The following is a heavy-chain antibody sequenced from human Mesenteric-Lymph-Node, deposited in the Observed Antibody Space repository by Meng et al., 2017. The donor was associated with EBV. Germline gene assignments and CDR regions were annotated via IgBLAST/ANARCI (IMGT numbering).Heavy chain of an antibody. J-gene: IGHJ4*02. CDR1: GYTFNSYG. D-gene: IGHD6-19*01. Sequence: QVQLLQSAAGVRKPGHSVKVSCKASGYTFNSYGIIWVRQAPGQGLEWLGGISDHNANIQIAQKIQGRATMTTDTSTSTVYMERRSLKSDDTAVYYCARVGQWLPIDYWGQGTLVTVSS. V-gene: IGHV1-18*01. CDR2: ISDHNANI. CDR3: ARVGQWLPIDY.